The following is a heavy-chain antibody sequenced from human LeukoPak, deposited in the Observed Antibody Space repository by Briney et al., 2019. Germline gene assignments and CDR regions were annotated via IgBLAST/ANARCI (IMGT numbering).Heavy chain of an antibody. D-gene: IGHD5-18*01. CDR2: INPNSGGT. CDR3: ARAYNSAYGGQFFDS. Sequence: ASVKVSCKASGYIFINYGITWVRQAPGQGLEWMGWINPNSGGTNYAQKFQGRVTMTRDTSISTAYMELSRLRSDDTAVYYCARAYNSAYGGQFFDSWGQGTLVAVSS. J-gene: IGHJ4*01. CDR1: GYIFINYG. V-gene: IGHV1-2*02.